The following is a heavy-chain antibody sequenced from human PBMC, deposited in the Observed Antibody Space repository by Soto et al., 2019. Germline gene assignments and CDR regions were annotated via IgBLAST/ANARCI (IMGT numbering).Heavy chain of an antibody. D-gene: IGHD6-13*01. V-gene: IGHV3-23*01. Sequence: EVQLLESGGGLVQPGGSLRLSCAASGFTFSSYAMSWVRQAPGKGLEWVSSISCSGGSKYYADSVKGRFTISRDNSKNPLYLQMHSLRAEDTAVDYCAKGEVKMQKQLVANYYYYGMDVWGQGPTVTVCS. CDR1: GFTFSSYA. CDR3: AKGEVKMQKQLVANYYYYGMDV. CDR2: ISCSGGSK. J-gene: IGHJ6*02.